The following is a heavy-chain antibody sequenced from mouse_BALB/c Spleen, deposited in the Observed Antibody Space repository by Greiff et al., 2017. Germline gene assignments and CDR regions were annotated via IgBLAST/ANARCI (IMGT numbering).Heavy chain of an antibody. Sequence: EVKVVESGGGLVQPGGSRKLSCAASGFTFSSFGMHWVRQAPEKGLEWVAYISSGSSTIYYADTVKGRFTISRDNPKNTLFLQMTSLRSEDTAMYYCARSGNDGYLYYFDYWGQGTTLTVSS. CDR1: GFTFSSFG. V-gene: IGHV5-17*02. D-gene: IGHD2-3*01. CDR3: ARSGNDGYLYYFDY. CDR2: ISSGSSTI. J-gene: IGHJ2*01.